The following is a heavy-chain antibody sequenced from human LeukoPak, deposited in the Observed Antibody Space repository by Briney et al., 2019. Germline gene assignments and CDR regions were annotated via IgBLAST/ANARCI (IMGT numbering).Heavy chain of an antibody. J-gene: IGHJ5*02. D-gene: IGHD3-22*01. Sequence: GASLKVSSEPSGYTFTIYGISCVRPAPGQGLEWMGWISAYNGNTNYAQKLQGRVTMTTDTSTSTAYMELRSLRYDDTAVYYCARVRIVATAKGWFDPWGQGTLVTVSS. CDR3: ARVRIVATAKGWFDP. V-gene: IGHV1-18*01. CDR2: ISAYNGNT. CDR1: GYTFTIYG.